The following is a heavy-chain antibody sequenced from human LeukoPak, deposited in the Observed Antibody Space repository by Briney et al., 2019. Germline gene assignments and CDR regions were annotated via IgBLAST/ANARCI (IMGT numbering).Heavy chain of an antibody. CDR1: GGSISSSSYY. D-gene: IGHD2-2*01. CDR3: ARHDDIVVVPAAKFDC. CDR2: IYYSGST. Sequence: SETLSLTCTVSGGSISSSSYYWGWIRQPPGKGLEWIGSIYYSGSTYYNPSLKSRVTISVDTSKNQFSLKLSSVTAADAAVYYCARHDDIVVVPAAKFDCWGQGTLVTVSS. V-gene: IGHV4-39*01. J-gene: IGHJ4*02.